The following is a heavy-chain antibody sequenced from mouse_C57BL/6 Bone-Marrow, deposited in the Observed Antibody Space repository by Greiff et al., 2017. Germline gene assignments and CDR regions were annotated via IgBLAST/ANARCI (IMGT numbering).Heavy chain of an antibody. CDR1: GFTFSSYG. CDR3: ARRGVTTGLGAMDY. D-gene: IGHD2-12*01. J-gene: IGHJ4*01. Sequence: EVQLQESGGDLVKPGGSLKLSCAASGFTFSSYGMSWVRQTPDKRLEWVATISSGGSYTYYPDSVKGRFTFSRDNAKNTLYLQMSSLKSEDTAMYYGARRGVTTGLGAMDYWGQGTSVTVSS. V-gene: IGHV5-6*01. CDR2: ISSGGSYT.